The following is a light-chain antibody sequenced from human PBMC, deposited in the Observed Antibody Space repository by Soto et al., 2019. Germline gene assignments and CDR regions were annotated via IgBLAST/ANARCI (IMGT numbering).Light chain of an antibody. J-gene: IGKJ2*01. CDR3: HQYGSSPDT. CDR1: QSDSSD. V-gene: IGKV3-20*01. CDR2: SAS. Sequence: EIVLTQSPGTLSLSPGERATLSCRASQSDSSDLAWYQERFGQTPRLLIYSASLRATGIPDTFSGHGSGTDFTLTISRLEPEDFAVYYCHQYGSSPDTFGQGTKLEIK.